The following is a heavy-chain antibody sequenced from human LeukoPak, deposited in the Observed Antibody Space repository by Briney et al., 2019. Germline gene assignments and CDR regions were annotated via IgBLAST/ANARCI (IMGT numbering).Heavy chain of an antibody. CDR2: IYSGGST. J-gene: IGHJ3*02. Sequence: PGGSLRLSCAASGFTVSSNYMSWVRQAPGKGLEWVSVIYSGGSTYYADSVKGRFTISRDNSKNTLYLQMNSLRAEDTAVYYCARDLTYYYAGPHFDIWGQGTMVTVSS. CDR1: GFTVSSNY. D-gene: IGHD3-10*01. V-gene: IGHV3-66*01. CDR3: ARDLTYYYAGPHFDI.